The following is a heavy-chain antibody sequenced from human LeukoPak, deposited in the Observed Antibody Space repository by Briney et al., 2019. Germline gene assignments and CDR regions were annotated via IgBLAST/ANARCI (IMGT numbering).Heavy chain of an antibody. CDR3: ARGFPDVVVVPAAIQQLGLPLDY. CDR1: GFTFSSYA. V-gene: IGHV3-30*04. D-gene: IGHD2-2*01. J-gene: IGHJ4*02. Sequence: GRSLRLSCAAFGFTFSSYALHWFRQAPGKGLEGVAVISYDGSNKYYADSVKGRFTISVDNSKNQLSLQKNCLRTEGTAVYYGARGFPDVVVVPAAIQQLGLPLDYWGQGTLVTVSS. CDR2: ISYDGSNK.